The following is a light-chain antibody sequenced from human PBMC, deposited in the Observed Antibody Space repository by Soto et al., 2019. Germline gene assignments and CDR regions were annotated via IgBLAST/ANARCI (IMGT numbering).Light chain of an antibody. CDR3: QHYNNWPIT. CDR2: GAS. CDR1: QSVGSN. J-gene: IGKJ4*01. Sequence: EIVMTQSPATLSVSPGERATLSCRASQSVGSNFAWYQQKPGQAPRLLIYGASTRATGIPARFSGSGSGTEFTLTISSLQSEDFAVYYCQHYNNWPITFGGGTKVDIK. V-gene: IGKV3-15*01.